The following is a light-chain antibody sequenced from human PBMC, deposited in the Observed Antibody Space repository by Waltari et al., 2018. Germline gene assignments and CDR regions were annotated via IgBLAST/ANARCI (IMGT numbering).Light chain of an antibody. V-gene: IGKV3-15*01. J-gene: IGKJ2*01. CDR2: GAS. CDR1: RSVRSN. CDR3: QQYHTWPRT. Sequence: EIMLTQSPGALSVSPGERATLSCRASRSVRSNLVWFQQTPGQAPRLLIYGASTRATDIPARFSGSGSETEFTLTISSMQSEDFAVYYCQQYHTWPRTFGQGTKLDIK.